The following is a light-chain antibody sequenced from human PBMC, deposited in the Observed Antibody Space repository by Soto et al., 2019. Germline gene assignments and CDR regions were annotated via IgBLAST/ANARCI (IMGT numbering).Light chain of an antibody. CDR2: ANS. Sequence: QPVLTQPPSVSGAPGQRVTISCTGSNSALGAGYDVHWYQPLPGAAPKVVIYANSHRPSGVPDRFSGSKSGTSASLAITGLRAEDEADYYCQSYDSRLSGSVCGGGTKLTVL. J-gene: IGLJ2*01. CDR3: QSYDSRLSGSV. CDR1: NSALGAGYD. V-gene: IGLV1-40*01.